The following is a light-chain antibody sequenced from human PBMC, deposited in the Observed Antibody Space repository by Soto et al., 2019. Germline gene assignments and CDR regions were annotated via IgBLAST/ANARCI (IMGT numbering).Light chain of an antibody. V-gene: IGLV2-14*01. J-gene: IGLJ3*02. CDR1: SSDVGYDNY. CDR3: TSHTASSTWV. CDR2: EVS. Sequence: ALTQPASVSGSPGQSITISCTGTSSDVGYDNYVSWFQQHPGKAPKLMIYEVSRRPSGVSNRFSGSKSANTASLTISGLQAEDEADYYCTSHTASSTWVFGGGTQLTVL.